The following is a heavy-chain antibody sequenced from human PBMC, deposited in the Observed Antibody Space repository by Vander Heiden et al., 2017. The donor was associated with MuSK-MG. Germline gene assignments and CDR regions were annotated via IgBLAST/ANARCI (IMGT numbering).Heavy chain of an antibody. V-gene: IGHV3-7*01. CDR2: IKQDGSEK. J-gene: IGHJ4*02. CDR1: GFTFSSYW. CDR3: ARDRSGWLQFRFELRGPDY. Sequence: EVQLVESGGGLVQPGGSLRLSCAASGFTFSSYWMSWVRQAPGKGLEWVANIKQDGSEKYYVDSVKGRFTISRDNAKNSLYLQMNSLRAEDTAVYYCARDRSGWLQFRFELRGPDYWGQGTLVTVSS. D-gene: IGHD5-12*01.